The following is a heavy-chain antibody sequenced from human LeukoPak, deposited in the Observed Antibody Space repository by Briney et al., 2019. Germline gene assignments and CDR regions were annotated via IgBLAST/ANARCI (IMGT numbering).Heavy chain of an antibody. J-gene: IGHJ6*02. CDR1: GSPFSRYA. V-gene: IGHV3-23*01. CDR3: AKDQLTTVTTRAGMDV. CDR2: ISGSGGST. D-gene: IGHD4-11*01. Sequence: PRGSLSLSCAAPGSPFSRYAMTCTRQPPGTGLDSVSAISGSGGSTYYADSVKGRFTISRDNSKNTLYLQMNSLRAEDTAVYYCAKDQLTTVTTRAGMDVWGQGTTVTVSS.